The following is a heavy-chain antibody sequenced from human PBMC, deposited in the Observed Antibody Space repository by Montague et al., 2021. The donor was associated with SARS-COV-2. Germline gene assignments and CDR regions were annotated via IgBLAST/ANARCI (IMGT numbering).Heavy chain of an antibody. Sequence: LVKPTQTLTLTCTFSGFSLSTSGMCVSWIRQPPGKGLEWIGSIYYSGSTYYNPSLKSRVTISVDTSKNQFSLKLSSVTAADTAVYYCARFPTSYYYDSKAAPATPDAFDIWGQGTMVTVPS. V-gene: IGHV4-39*01. J-gene: IGHJ3*02. CDR2: IYYSGST. D-gene: IGHD3-22*01. CDR1: GFSLSTSGMC. CDR3: ARFPTSYYYDSKAAPATPDAFDI.